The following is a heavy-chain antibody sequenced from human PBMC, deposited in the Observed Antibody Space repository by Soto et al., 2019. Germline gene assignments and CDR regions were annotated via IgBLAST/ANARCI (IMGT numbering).Heavy chain of an antibody. Sequence: GASVKVSCKASGYTFNNYGITWVRQAPGQGLEWLGWISVYNGNKNYAKKVQGRVSMTADTSTSTAHMELRSLQSDDTAVYFCARVAISLIRGLKVDFYSMDVWGHGTTVTVSS. CDR1: GYTFNNYG. D-gene: IGHD3-10*01. CDR2: ISVYNGNK. CDR3: ARVAISLIRGLKVDFYSMDV. V-gene: IGHV1-18*01. J-gene: IGHJ6*02.